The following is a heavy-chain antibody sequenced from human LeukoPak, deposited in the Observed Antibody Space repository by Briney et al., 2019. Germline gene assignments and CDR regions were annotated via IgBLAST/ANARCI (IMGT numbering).Heavy chain of an antibody. J-gene: IGHJ6*02. Sequence: PSEILSLTCAVYGGSFSGYYWSWIRQPPGKGLEWIGEINHSGSTNYNPSLKSRVTISVDMSKNQFSLKLSSVTAADTAVYYCARDRVRGPYGMYVWGQGTTVTVSS. D-gene: IGHD3-10*01. CDR3: ARDRVRGPYGMYV. CDR2: INHSGST. CDR1: GGSFSGYY. V-gene: IGHV4-34*01.